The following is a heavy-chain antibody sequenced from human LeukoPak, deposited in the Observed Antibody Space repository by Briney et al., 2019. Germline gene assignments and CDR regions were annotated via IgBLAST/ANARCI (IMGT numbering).Heavy chain of an antibody. CDR3: ARSGSYPGY. J-gene: IGHJ4*02. CDR1: GGSFSGYY. V-gene: IGHV4-34*01. D-gene: IGHD1-26*01. CDR2: INHSGST. Sequence: SETLSLTCAVYGGSFSGYYWSWIRQPPGKGLEWIGEINHSGSTNYNPSLKSRVTLSVDTSKNQFSLKLSSVTAADTAVYYCARSGSYPGYWGQGTLVTVSS.